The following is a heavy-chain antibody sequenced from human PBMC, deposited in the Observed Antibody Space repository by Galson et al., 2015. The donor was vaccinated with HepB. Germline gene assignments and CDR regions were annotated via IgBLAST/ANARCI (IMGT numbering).Heavy chain of an antibody. V-gene: IGHV3-21*01. CDR2: ISSSSSYI. Sequence: SLRLSCAASGFTFSSYSMNWVRQAPGKGLEWVSSISSSSSYIYYADSVKGRFTISRDNAKNSLYLQMNSLRAEDTAVYYCASSTIVVVPAAIPFDYWGQGTLVTVSS. CDR3: ASSTIVVVPAAIPFDY. D-gene: IGHD2-2*02. CDR1: GFTFSSYS. J-gene: IGHJ4*02.